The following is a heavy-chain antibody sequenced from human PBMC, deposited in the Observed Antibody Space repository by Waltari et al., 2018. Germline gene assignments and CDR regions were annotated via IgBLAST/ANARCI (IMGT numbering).Heavy chain of an antibody. Sequence: QVQLQESGPGLVKPSQTLSLTCTVSGGSISRGGYYWSWIRQRPGQGLEWIGYIYYSGSTYYNPSLKSRVTISVDTSKNQFSLKLSSVTAADTAVYYCARATPYYYDSSGYPHDAFDIWGQGTMVTVSS. CDR2: IYYSGST. V-gene: IGHV4-31*03. J-gene: IGHJ3*02. CDR3: ARATPYYYDSSGYPHDAFDI. CDR1: GGSISRGGYY. D-gene: IGHD3-22*01.